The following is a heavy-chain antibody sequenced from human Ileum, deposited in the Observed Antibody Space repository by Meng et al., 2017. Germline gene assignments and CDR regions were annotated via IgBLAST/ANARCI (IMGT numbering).Heavy chain of an antibody. V-gene: IGHV3-23*01. Sequence: GGSLRLSCAGSGFIFSTYAMSWVRQAPGKGLEWVSTISETIADTYSADSVKGRFTISRDNSKNSVYLQMNNLRVEDTGVYYCSLWMQGSEAFFGDWGQGTLVTVSS. CDR1: GFIFSTYA. CDR3: SLWMQGSEAFFGD. J-gene: IGHJ4*02. CDR2: ISETIADT. D-gene: IGHD5-18*01.